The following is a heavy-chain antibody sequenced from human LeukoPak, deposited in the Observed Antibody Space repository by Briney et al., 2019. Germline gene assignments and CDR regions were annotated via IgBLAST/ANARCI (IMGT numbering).Heavy chain of an antibody. CDR3: AATRRYYYDSSGYSW. Sequence: RPSETLSLTCAVYGGSFSGYYWSWIRQPPGKGLEWIGEINHSGSTNYNPSLKSRVTISVDTSKNQFSLKLSSVTAADTAVYYCAATRRYYYDSSGYSWWGQGTLVTVSS. D-gene: IGHD3-22*01. J-gene: IGHJ4*02. CDR1: GGSFSGYY. V-gene: IGHV4-34*01. CDR2: INHSGST.